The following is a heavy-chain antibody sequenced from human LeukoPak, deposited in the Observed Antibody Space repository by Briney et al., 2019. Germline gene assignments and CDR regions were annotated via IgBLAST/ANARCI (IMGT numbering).Heavy chain of an antibody. CDR2: IYHSGST. V-gene: IGHV4-38-2*02. CDR3: ARVPGAAAGTVG. D-gene: IGHD6-13*01. CDR1: GYSISSGYY. Sequence: SETLSLTCTVSGYSISSGYYWGWIRQPPGKGLEWIGSIYHSGSTYYNPSLKSRVTISVDTSKNQFSLKLSSVTAADTAVYYCARVPGAAAGTVGWGQGTLVTVSS. J-gene: IGHJ4*02.